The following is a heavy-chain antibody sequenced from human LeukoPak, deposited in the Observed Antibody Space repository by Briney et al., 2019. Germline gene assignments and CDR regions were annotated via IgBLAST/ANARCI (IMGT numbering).Heavy chain of an antibody. CDR1: GGSISSYY. CDR3: AREYSNMWNYFDY. V-gene: IGHV4-4*07. D-gene: IGHD4-11*01. Sequence: SETLSLTCTVSGGSISSYYWSWIRQPPGKRLEWIGRIYISGSTNYNPSLKSRVMMSLDTSKNQFSLKLTSVTAADTAVYYCAREYSNMWNYFDYWGQGTLVTVSS. J-gene: IGHJ4*02. CDR2: IYISGST.